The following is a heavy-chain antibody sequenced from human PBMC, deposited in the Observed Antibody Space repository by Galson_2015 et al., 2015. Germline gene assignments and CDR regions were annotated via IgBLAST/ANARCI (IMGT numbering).Heavy chain of an antibody. Sequence: SCKASGYTFTSYGISWVRQAPGQGLEWMGWISAYNGDTKYVKNLQGRVTMTTDTSTSTAYMELRSLRSDDTAVYYCARDYCTNGVCYIGYWGQGTLVTVSS. V-gene: IGHV1-18*01. D-gene: IGHD2-8*01. CDR2: ISAYNGDT. CDR3: ARDYCTNGVCYIGY. CDR1: GYTFTSYG. J-gene: IGHJ4*02.